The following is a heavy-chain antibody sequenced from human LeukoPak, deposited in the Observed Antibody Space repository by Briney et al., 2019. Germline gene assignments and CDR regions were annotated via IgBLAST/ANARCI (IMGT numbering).Heavy chain of an antibody. V-gene: IGHV3-15*01. CDR3: TTAKYYYYYYMDV. Sequence: SWIRQPAGKGLEWVGRIKSKTDGGTTDYAAPVKGRFTISRDDSKNTLYLQMNSLKTEDTAVYYCTTAKYYYYYYMDVWGKGTTVTVSS. CDR2: IKSKTDGGTT. J-gene: IGHJ6*03.